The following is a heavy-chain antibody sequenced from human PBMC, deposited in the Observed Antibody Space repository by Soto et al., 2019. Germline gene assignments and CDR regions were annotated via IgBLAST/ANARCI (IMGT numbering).Heavy chain of an antibody. Sequence: QVQLVQSGAEVKKPGSSVKVSCKASGGTFSSYTISWVRQAPGQGLEWMGRIIPILGIANYAQKFQGRVTSTADKSTSTAEMELSSLRSEDTAVYYCAREAARPSFFQGPHINWGQGTLFTVYS. V-gene: IGHV1-69*08. CDR1: GGTFSSYT. D-gene: IGHD6-6*01. CDR2: IIPILGIA. CDR3: AREAARPSFFQGPHIN. J-gene: IGHJ4*02.